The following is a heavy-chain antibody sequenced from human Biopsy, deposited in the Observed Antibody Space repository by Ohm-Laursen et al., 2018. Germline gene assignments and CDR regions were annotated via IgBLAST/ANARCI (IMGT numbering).Heavy chain of an antibody. Sequence: PSQTLSLTCTVSGGSISSGGSYWSWIRQRPGKGLEWIGYIFNSANTYYNPSLKNLITISGDTSKNQFSLKLNSVTAADTAVYYCARGDYFDSNGYFWFDPWGQGTLVTVSP. CDR1: GGSISSGGSY. J-gene: IGHJ5*02. CDR3: ARGDYFDSNGYFWFDP. V-gene: IGHV4-31*01. CDR2: IFNSANT. D-gene: IGHD3-22*01.